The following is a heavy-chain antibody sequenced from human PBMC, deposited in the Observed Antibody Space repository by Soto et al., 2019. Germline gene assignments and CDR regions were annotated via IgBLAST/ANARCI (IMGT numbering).Heavy chain of an antibody. CDR1: GFTFSSYG. CDR2: IWYDGSNK. D-gene: IGHD4-17*01. J-gene: IGHJ4*02. Sequence: GGSLRLSCAASGFTFSSYGMHWVRQAPGKGLEWVAVIWYDGSNKYYADSVKGRFTISRDNSKNTLYLQMNSLRAEDTAVYYCARDAPGLDCGDDYYFDYWGQGTLVTVSS. CDR3: ARDAPGLDCGDDYYFDY. V-gene: IGHV3-33*08.